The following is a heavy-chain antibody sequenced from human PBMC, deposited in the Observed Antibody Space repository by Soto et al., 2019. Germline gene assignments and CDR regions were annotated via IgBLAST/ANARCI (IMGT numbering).Heavy chain of an antibody. CDR1: GFALIGVW. J-gene: IGHJ5*02. Sequence: GGSLRLSCAASGFALIGVWMAWVRQSPGKGLEWVGHIKSKLHGGTADYAPSVEGRVTISRDDSKNTLFLQMNNVKAEDTAVYYCTTDFLQAGTTFDNWGRGTLVTVSS. V-gene: IGHV3-15*05. D-gene: IGHD1-1*01. CDR3: TTDFLQAGTTFDN. CDR2: IKSKLHGGTA.